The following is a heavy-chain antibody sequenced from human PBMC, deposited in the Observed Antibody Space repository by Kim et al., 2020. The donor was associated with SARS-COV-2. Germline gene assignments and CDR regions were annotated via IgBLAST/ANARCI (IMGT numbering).Heavy chain of an antibody. Sequence: YYADSVKGRFTISRDNAKNSLYLQMNSLRAEDTAVYYCARDGLEPSNFDYWGQGTLVTVSS. J-gene: IGHJ4*02. V-gene: IGHV3-21*01. D-gene: IGHD1-1*01. CDR3: ARDGLEPSNFDY.